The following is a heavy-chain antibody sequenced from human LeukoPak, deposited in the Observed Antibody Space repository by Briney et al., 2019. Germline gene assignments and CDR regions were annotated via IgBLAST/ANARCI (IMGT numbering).Heavy chain of an antibody. CDR3: AKGLSHPPRRFYSSGYFVLDY. CDR1: GFTLSSYA. CDR2: ISGSGGST. Sequence: PRASLRLSCAASGFTLSSYAMSWVRQAPGKGLEWVSAISGSGGSTYYADSVKGRFTISRDNSKNTLYLQMNSLRAEDTAVYYCAKGLSHPPRRFYSSGYFVLDYWGQGTLVTVSS. V-gene: IGHV3-23*01. D-gene: IGHD3-22*01. J-gene: IGHJ4*02.